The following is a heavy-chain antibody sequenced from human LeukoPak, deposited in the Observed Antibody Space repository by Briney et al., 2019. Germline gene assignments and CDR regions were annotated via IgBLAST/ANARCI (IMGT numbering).Heavy chain of an antibody. Sequence: SETLSLTCTVSGGSISSYYWSWIRQPPGKGLEWIGYIYYSGSTNYNPSLKSRVTISVDTSKNQFSLKLSSVTAADTAVYYCARAGPWEPDAFDIWGQGTMVTVSS. CDR1: GGSISSYY. CDR3: ARAGPWEPDAFDI. D-gene: IGHD1-26*01. V-gene: IGHV4-59*01. J-gene: IGHJ3*02. CDR2: IYYSGST.